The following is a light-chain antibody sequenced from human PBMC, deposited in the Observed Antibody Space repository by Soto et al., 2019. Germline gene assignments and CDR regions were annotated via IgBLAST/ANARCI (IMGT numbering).Light chain of an antibody. CDR2: GAS. CDR3: QQYGSSART. V-gene: IGKV3-20*01. CDR1: RCVSSC. J-gene: IGKJ1*01. Sequence: EIVMPQSPATLSVSPWEIATLSCRASRCVSSCIAWSQKEAGKAPRLLISGASSGATGIPDGFSGSVSRIDFTLTISRLEPEEYAVYYCQQYGSSARTFGQGNNVDIK.